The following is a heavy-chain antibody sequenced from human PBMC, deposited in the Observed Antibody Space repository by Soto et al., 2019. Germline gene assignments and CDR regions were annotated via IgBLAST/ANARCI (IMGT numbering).Heavy chain of an antibody. Sequence: QVQLQESGPGLVKPSETLSLTCTVSGASISRDHWNWIRQPPGKGLEWIGEYSGTSTYNPSLRSRVTISVDTSNNQVSLKLSSVTAADTAVYYCATYTAGGGGRGYWGQGTLVTVSS. CDR1: GASISRDH. J-gene: IGHJ4*02. CDR3: ATYTAGGGGRGY. V-gene: IGHV4-59*08. CDR2: YSGTS. D-gene: IGHD3-16*01.